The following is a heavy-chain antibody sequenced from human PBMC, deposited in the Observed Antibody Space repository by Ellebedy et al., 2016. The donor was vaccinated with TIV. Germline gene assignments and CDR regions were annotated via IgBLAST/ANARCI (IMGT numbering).Heavy chain of an antibody. CDR1: GFNFNSYA. V-gene: IGHV3-30*04. J-gene: IGHJ4*02. CDR2: ISYHGSDK. Sequence: GESLKISCAASGFNFNSYALHWVRQAPGKGLEWVSLISYHGSDKYYADSVKGRFTISRDNSKNTLDLQMNNLRTEDTAVYYCARDPDAFGDQYLDLWGQGTLVIVSS. D-gene: IGHD3-10*01. CDR3: ARDPDAFGDQYLDL.